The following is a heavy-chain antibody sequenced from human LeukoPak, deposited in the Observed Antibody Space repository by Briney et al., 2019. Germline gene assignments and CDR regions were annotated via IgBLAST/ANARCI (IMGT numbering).Heavy chain of an antibody. Sequence: GGSLRLSCAAYGFTFSNDDMSWVPQAPGRGLEWVSGIGGYGTTAYYTDSVKGRLTVYRDNSKNTLYLPMNGLRAEDTAIYYCAKHGAGITVAGRRHLYYWGQGTLVTVTA. CDR1: GFTFSNDD. J-gene: IGHJ4*02. V-gene: IGHV3-23*01. CDR3: AKHGAGITVAGRRHLYY. D-gene: IGHD6-19*01. CDR2: IGGYGTTA.